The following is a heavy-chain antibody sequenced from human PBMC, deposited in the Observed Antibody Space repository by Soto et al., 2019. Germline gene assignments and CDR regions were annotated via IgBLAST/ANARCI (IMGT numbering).Heavy chain of an antibody. J-gene: IGHJ5*02. CDR1: GGSISSSSYY. CDR2: IYYSGST. CDR3: ARRQSRPWLDP. D-gene: IGHD2-2*01. Sequence: QLQLQESGPGLVKPSETLSLTCTVSGGSISSSSYYWGWIRQPPGKGLEWLGNIYYSGSTYYNPSLKSRVTISVGTFKNPLSLKLSSVTASATAVYCFARRQSRPWLDPWGQGTLVTVSS. V-gene: IGHV4-39*01.